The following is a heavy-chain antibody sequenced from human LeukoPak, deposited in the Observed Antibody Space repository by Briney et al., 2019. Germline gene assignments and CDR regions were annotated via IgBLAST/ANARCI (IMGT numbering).Heavy chain of an antibody. Sequence: ASVKVSCKASGYTFTSYAMNWVRQAPGQGLEWMGWINTNTGNPTYAQGFTGRFVFSLDTSVSTAYLQISSLKAEDTAVYYCARDPYSSGWYAYFDYWGRGTLVTVSS. CDR1: GYTFTSYA. D-gene: IGHD6-19*01. CDR2: INTNTGNP. V-gene: IGHV7-4-1*02. CDR3: ARDPYSSGWYAYFDY. J-gene: IGHJ4*02.